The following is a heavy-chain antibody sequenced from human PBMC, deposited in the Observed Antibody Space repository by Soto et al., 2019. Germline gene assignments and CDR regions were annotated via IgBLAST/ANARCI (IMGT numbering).Heavy chain of an antibody. D-gene: IGHD1-7*01. CDR2: IWYDGSNK. V-gene: IGHV3-33*01. Sequence: GGSLRLSCAASGFTFSSYGMHWVRQAPGKGLEWVAVIWYDGSNKYYADSVKGRFTISRDNSKDTLYLQMNSLRAEDTAVYYCARPYLTRTTYPHYYYYGMDVWGQGTTVTVSS. CDR1: GFTFSSYG. J-gene: IGHJ6*02. CDR3: ARPYLTRTTYPHYYYYGMDV.